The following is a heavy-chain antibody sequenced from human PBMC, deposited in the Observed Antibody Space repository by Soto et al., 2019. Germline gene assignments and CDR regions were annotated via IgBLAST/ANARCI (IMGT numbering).Heavy chain of an antibody. CDR1: GFTFSSYS. CDR3: AGYLIAVAGTAA. Sequence: GGSLRLSCAASGFTFSSYSMNWVRQAPGKGLEWVSSISSSSSYIYYADSVKGRFTISRDNAKNSLYLQMNSLRAEDTAVYYCAGYLIAVAGTAAWGQGTLVTVS. D-gene: IGHD6-19*01. CDR2: ISSSSSYI. J-gene: IGHJ4*02. V-gene: IGHV3-21*01.